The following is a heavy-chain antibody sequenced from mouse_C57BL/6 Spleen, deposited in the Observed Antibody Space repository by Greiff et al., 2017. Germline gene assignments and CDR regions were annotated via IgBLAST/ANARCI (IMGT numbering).Heavy chain of an antibody. V-gene: IGHV5-6*01. CDR3: ARLSTMVTTGAMDY. CDR1: GFTFSSYG. Sequence: EVQLQESGGDLVKPGGSLKLSCAASGFTFSSYGMSWVRQTPDKRLEWVATISSGGSYTYYPDSVKGRFTISRDNAKNTLYLQMSSLKSEDTAMYYCARLSTMVTTGAMDYWGQGTSVTVSS. CDR2: ISSGGSYT. D-gene: IGHD2-2*01. J-gene: IGHJ4*01.